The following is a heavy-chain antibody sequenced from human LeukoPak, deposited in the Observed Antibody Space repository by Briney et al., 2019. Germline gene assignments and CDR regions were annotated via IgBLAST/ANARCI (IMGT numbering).Heavy chain of an antibody. Sequence: PGGSLRLSCAASGFTFSSYAMHWVRHAPGKGLEWVAVISYDGSNKYYADSVKGRFTISRDNSKNTLYLQMNSLRAEDTAVYYCATHSSGWYNYWGQGTLVTVSS. J-gene: IGHJ4*02. CDR2: ISYDGSNK. CDR3: ATHSSGWYNY. D-gene: IGHD6-19*01. CDR1: GFTFSSYA. V-gene: IGHV3-30*04.